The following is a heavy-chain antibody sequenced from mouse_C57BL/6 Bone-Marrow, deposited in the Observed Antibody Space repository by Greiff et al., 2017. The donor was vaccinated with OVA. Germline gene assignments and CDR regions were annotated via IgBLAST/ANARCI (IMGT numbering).Heavy chain of an antibody. J-gene: IGHJ2*01. V-gene: IGHV1-77*01. CDR1: GYTFTDYY. CDR2: IGPGSGST. CDR3: ARRYYYGSSSHYFDY. Sequence: QVHVKQSGAELVKPGASVKISCKASGYTFTDYYINWVKQRPGQGLEWIGKIGPGSGSTYYNEKFKGKATLTADKSSSTAYMQLSSLTSEDSAVYFCARRYYYGSSSHYFDYRGQGTTLTVSS. D-gene: IGHD1-1*01.